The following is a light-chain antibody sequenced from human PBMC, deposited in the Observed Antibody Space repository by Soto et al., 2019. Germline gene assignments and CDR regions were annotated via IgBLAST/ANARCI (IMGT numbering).Light chain of an antibody. CDR3: QVWDSSTNDVV. CDR2: YDS. J-gene: IGLJ2*01. V-gene: IGLV3-21*04. Sequence: SYELTQAPSVSVAPGKTATITCGGNNIGGKSVHWYQQKPGQAPVVVIYYDSDRPSGIPERISASNSGNTATLTISRVEAGDEADYYCQVWDSSTNDVVFGGGTQLTVL. CDR1: NIGGKS.